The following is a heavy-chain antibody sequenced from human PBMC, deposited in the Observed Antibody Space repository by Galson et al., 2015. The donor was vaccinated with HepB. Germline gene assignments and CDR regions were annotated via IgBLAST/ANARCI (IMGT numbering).Heavy chain of an antibody. Sequence: SLRLSCAASGFTFSSYAMSWVRQAPGKGLEWVSAISGSGVGTYYADSVKGRFTISRDNSRNTLYLQMNSLRAEDTAVYYCAKDSRGSGTWNEYYYYYGLDVWGPGTTVTVSS. CDR2: ISGSGVGT. V-gene: IGHV3-23*01. CDR1: GFTFSSYA. CDR3: AKDSRGSGTWNEYYYYYGLDV. J-gene: IGHJ6*02. D-gene: IGHD1-1*01.